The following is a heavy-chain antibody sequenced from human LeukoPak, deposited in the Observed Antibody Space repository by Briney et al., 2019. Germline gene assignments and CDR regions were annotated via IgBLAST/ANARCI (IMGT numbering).Heavy chain of an antibody. CDR3: AKAPTPLYGDSYHFDY. CDR2: ISWNSGSI. J-gene: IGHJ4*02. D-gene: IGHD4-17*01. Sequence: GGSLRLSCTASGFTFSSYWMHWVRHAPGKGLEWVSGISWNSGSIGYADSVKGRFTISRDNAKNSLYLQMNSLRAEDMALYYCAKAPTPLYGDSYHFDYWGQGTLVTVSS. V-gene: IGHV3-9*03. CDR1: GFTFSSYW.